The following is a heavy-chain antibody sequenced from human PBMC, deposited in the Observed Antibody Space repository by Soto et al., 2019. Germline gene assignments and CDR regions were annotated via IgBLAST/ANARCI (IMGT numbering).Heavy chain of an antibody. J-gene: IGHJ5*02. D-gene: IGHD6-13*01. CDR1: GYTFTSYG. CDR2: ISAYNGNT. CDR3: ARDGIEAAAGAGRFDP. Sequence: ASVKVSCKASGYTFTSYGISWVRQAPGQGLEWMGWISAYNGNTNYAQKLQGRVTMTTDTSTSTAYMELRSLRSDDTAVYYCARDGIEAAAGAGRFDPWGQGNLVTVSS. V-gene: IGHV1-18*01.